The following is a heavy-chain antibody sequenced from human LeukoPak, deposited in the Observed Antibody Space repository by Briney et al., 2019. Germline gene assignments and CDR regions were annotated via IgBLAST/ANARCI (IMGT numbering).Heavy chain of an antibody. J-gene: IGHJ6*02. CDR2: IIPIFGTA. Sequence: GASVKVSCKASGGTFSSYAISWVRQAPGQGLEWMGGIIPIFGTANYAQKFQGRVTITADESTSTAYMELSSLRSEDTAVYYCARDLVHDSGLLPSGMDVWGQGTTVTVSS. CDR3: ARDLVHDSGLLPSGMDV. V-gene: IGHV1-69*13. D-gene: IGHD3-22*01. CDR1: GGTFSSYA.